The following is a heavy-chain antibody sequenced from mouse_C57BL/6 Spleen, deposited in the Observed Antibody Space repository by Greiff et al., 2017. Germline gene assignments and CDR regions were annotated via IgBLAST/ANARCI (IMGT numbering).Heavy chain of an antibody. CDR3: ARPLDYYFDY. CDR1: GFTFSSYG. CDR2: ISSGGSYT. V-gene: IGHV5-6*02. Sequence: DVMLVESGGDLVKPGGSLKLSCAASGFTFSSYGMSWVRQTPDKRLEWVATISSGGSYTYYPDSVKGRFTISRDNAKNTLYLQMSSLKSEDTAMYYCARPLDYYFDYWGQGTTLTVSS. D-gene: IGHD2-13*01. J-gene: IGHJ2*01.